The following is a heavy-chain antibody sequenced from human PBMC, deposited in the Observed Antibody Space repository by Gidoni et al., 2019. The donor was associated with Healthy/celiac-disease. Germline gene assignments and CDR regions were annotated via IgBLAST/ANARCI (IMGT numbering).Heavy chain of an antibody. CDR1: GASISSISYY. CDR2: IYYSGRT. V-gene: IGHV4-39*01. D-gene: IGHD3-22*01. J-gene: IGHJ4*02. Sequence: QLQLQESGPGLVKPSEPLSLTCTVSGASISSISYYWGWIRQPPGKGLEWIGSIYYSGRTYYNPSLKSRVTIAVDTYKNQFSRKLSSVTDADTAVYYCATSPPDDYYDSSGYYPGFDYWGQGTLVTVSS. CDR3: ATSPPDDYYDSSGYYPGFDY.